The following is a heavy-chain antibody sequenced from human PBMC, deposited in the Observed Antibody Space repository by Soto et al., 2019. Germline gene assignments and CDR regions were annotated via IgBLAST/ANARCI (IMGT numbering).Heavy chain of an antibody. V-gene: IGHV4-30-4*01. J-gene: IGHJ4*02. Sequence: SETLSLTCNVSGDSITSGNYYWSWVRQPPGKGLEWIVNIHYSGTTNYNPSLQSRVSISVDTSKNQFSLEMTYVTAADTAVYYCARDHVRRGCDSTNCKSFDYWGQGTLVTVSS. CDR3: ARDHVRRGCDSTNCKSFDY. CDR2: IHYSGTT. CDR1: GDSITSGNYY. D-gene: IGHD2-2*01.